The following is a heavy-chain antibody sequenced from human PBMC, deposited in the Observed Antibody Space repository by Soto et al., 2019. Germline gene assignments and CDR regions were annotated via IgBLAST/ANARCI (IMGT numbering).Heavy chain of an antibody. CDR1: GATINSDY. CDR2: IYHVGST. J-gene: IGHJ5*02. D-gene: IGHD5-12*01. Sequence: SETLSLTCTVSGATINSDYLSWIRQPPGKGLEWIGYIYHVGSTDYNPSLKSRVTISIDKSKNQFSLNLRSVTAADTAVYFCARFTYKSGFNWFDPWGQGTQVTVSS. CDR3: ARFTYKSGFNWFDP. V-gene: IGHV4-59*01.